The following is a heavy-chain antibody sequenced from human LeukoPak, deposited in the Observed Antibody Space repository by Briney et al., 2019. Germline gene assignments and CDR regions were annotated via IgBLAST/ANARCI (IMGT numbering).Heavy chain of an antibody. Sequence: GGSLRLSCSASGFTFSSYWMTWVRQAPGKGLEWVANISQDRSEKYYVDSVKGRFTISRDNAKNSVFLQMSSLGAEDTAVYYCARVNFWSGYPYFFYYYMDVWGKGTTVTVSS. V-gene: IGHV3-7*01. J-gene: IGHJ6*03. CDR1: GFTFSSYW. CDR2: ISQDRSEK. CDR3: ARVNFWSGYPYFFYYYMDV. D-gene: IGHD3-3*01.